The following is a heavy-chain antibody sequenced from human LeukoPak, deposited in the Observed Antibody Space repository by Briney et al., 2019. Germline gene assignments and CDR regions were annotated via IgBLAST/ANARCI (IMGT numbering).Heavy chain of an antibody. J-gene: IGHJ4*02. V-gene: IGHV3-23*01. CDR2: VNADGGNT. CDR1: GFTFDNYR. CDR3: TKRVKYGGTWDHFAD. Sequence: GGSLRLSCAASGFTFDNYRMSWVRQAPGKGLEWVSTVNADGGNTYYADSVKGRFTISRDNSKSTLILQMNSPRVEDTALYYCTKRVKYGGTWDHFADWGQGTLVTVSS. D-gene: IGHD1-26*01.